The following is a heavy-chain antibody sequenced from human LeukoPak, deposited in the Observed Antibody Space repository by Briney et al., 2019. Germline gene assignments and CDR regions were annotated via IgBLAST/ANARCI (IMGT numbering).Heavy chain of an antibody. J-gene: IGHJ4*02. Sequence: AGSLRLSCAASGFTFNRYAMSWVRQAPGKGLEWVSALSGSGGGTYYADSVKGRFTISRDNSKNTLYLQMNSLRAEDTAVYYCAKRGDFFDYWGQGTLVTVSS. CDR1: GFTFNRYA. CDR2: LSGSGGGT. CDR3: AKRGDFFDY. D-gene: IGHD3-10*01. V-gene: IGHV3-23*01.